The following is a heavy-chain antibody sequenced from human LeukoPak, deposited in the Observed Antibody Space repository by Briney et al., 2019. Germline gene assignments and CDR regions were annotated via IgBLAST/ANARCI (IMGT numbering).Heavy chain of an antibody. D-gene: IGHD4-17*01. CDR2: ISGSGGST. CDR1: GFTFSRYA. Sequence: PGGSLRLSCAASGFTFSRYAMTWVRQAPGKGLEWVSTISGSGGSTYYADSVKGRFTLSRDNSKNTLYLQMNSLRAEDTAVYYCGKDRPYVYGDSTASPDYWGQGTLVTVSS. V-gene: IGHV3-23*01. J-gene: IGHJ4*02. CDR3: GKDRPYVYGDSTASPDY.